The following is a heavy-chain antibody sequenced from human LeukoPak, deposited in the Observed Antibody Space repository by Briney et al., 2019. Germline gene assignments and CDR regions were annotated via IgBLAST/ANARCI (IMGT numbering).Heavy chain of an antibody. D-gene: IGHD3-3*01. Sequence: SETLSLTCTVSGASISRSGYQWGWIRQPPGKGLEWIGSIYYSGRTYYNPSLKSRVTISVDTSKNQFSLKLSSVTAADTAVYYCARIITYYDFSCWFDPWGQGTLVTVSS. CDR2: IYYSGRT. V-gene: IGHV4-39*01. CDR1: GASISRSGYQ. CDR3: ARIITYYDFSCWFDP. J-gene: IGHJ5*02.